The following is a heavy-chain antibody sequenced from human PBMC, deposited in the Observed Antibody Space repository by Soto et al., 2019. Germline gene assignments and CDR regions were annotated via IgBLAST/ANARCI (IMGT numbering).Heavy chain of an antibody. CDR2: VSHDGTT. CDR1: GASISSGDYL. D-gene: IGHD2-21*01. CDR3: ATDPCCGAGHNGIDV. V-gene: IGHV4-30-4*01. Sequence: QVQLQESGPGLVKPSQTLSLTCTVSGASISSGDYLWSWIRQSPGKGLEWIGYVSHDGTTYYNPAIESRVAISMDTSKYPFSMKVTSVTAADTAVYYCATDPCCGAGHNGIDVWGQGTTVPVSS. J-gene: IGHJ6*02.